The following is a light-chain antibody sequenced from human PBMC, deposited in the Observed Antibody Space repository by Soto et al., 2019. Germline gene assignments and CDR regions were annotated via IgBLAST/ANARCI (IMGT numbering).Light chain of an antibody. CDR3: SSYTSSSTRVV. CDR2: DVS. Sequence: QSVLTQPASVSGSPGQPITISCTGTSSDVGGYNYVSWYQQHPGKAPKLMIYDVSNRPSGVSNRFSGSKSGNTASLTISGLQAEDEADYYCSSYTSSSTRVVFGGGTKLTVL. J-gene: IGLJ2*01. CDR1: SSDVGGYNY. V-gene: IGLV2-14*01.